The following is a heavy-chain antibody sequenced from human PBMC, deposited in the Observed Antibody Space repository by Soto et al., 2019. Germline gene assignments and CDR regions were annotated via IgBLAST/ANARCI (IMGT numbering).Heavy chain of an antibody. D-gene: IGHD3-22*01. CDR3: ARDSPPYDNSGYYLDY. V-gene: IGHV3-11*01. CDR1: GFTFSDYY. Sequence: QVHLVESGGGLVKPGGSLRLSCAASGFTFSDYYMSWIRQAPGKGLEWVSCISSTDGTIYYADSVKGRFTISRDDAKKTLYLQMTSLRAKDTAVYYCARDSPPYDNSGYYLDYWGQGTLVTVSS. CDR2: ISSTDGTI. J-gene: IGHJ4*02.